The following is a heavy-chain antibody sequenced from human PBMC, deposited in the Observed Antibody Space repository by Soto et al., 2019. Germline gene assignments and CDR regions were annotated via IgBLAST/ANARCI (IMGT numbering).Heavy chain of an antibody. J-gene: IGHJ4*02. CDR1: EFSFSNYN. Sequence: GGSLRLSCVASEFSFSNYNMNWVRQAPGKRLEWLSYISSTSSPIYYADSVKGRFTVSRDNAKNSLYLQMNSLRDEDTAVYYCARALDYIDFWGQGTLVTVSS. CDR3: ARALDYIDF. CDR2: ISSTSSPI. V-gene: IGHV3-48*02.